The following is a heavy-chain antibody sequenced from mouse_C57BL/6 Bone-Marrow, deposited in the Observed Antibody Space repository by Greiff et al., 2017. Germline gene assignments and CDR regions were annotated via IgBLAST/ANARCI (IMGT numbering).Heavy chain of an antibody. CDR1: GFTFSSYT. D-gene: IGHD3-2*02. Sequence: DVQLVESGGGLVKPGGSLKLSCAASGFTFSSYTMSWVRQTPEKRLEWVATISGGGGNTYYPDSVKGRFTISRDNAKNTLYLQMSSLRSEDTALYYCARQEGQLRLPAWFAYWGQGTLVTVSA. CDR2: ISGGGGNT. J-gene: IGHJ3*01. CDR3: ARQEGQLRLPAWFAY. V-gene: IGHV5-9*01.